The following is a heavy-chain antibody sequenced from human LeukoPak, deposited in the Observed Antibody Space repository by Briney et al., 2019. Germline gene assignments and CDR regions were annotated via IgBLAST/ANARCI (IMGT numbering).Heavy chain of an antibody. Sequence: GASVKVSCKASGGTFSSYAISWVRQAPGQGLEWMGRIIPILGIANYAQKFQGRVTMTRDTSTSTVYMELSSLRSEDTAVYYCAGGIEVDTANDYWGQGTLVTVSS. V-gene: IGHV1-69*04. D-gene: IGHD5-18*01. CDR1: GGTFSSYA. J-gene: IGHJ4*02. CDR3: AGGIEVDTANDY. CDR2: IIPILGIA.